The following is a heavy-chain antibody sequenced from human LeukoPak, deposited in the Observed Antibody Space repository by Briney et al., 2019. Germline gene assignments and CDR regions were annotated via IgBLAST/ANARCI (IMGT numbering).Heavy chain of an antibody. J-gene: IGHJ6*04. CDR1: GFTFSSYW. D-gene: IGHD3-10*02. CDR3: AELGITMIGGV. CDR2: ISGSGGST. Sequence: GGTLRLSCAASGFTFSSYWMRWGRQAPGEGLECVSAISGSGGSTYYADSAKGRFTFYRNNSKTSLYLHMTSLRPEDTAAYYCAELGITMIGGVWGKGPTVTISS. V-gene: IGHV3-23*01.